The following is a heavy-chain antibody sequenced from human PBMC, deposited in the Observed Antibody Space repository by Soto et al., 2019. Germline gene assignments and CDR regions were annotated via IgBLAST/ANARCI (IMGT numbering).Heavy chain of an antibody. Sequence: GGSLRLSCAASGFPFSGFGMHWVRQAPGKGLEWVAVISYDGNDKYFADSVKGRFTISRDNSRNTLYLQMSSLRAEDTAVYYCTTLGYYESGVGGGYWGQGTLVTVSS. CDR3: TTLGYYESGVGGGY. V-gene: IGHV3-30*03. D-gene: IGHD3-22*01. J-gene: IGHJ4*02. CDR1: GFPFSGFG. CDR2: ISYDGNDK.